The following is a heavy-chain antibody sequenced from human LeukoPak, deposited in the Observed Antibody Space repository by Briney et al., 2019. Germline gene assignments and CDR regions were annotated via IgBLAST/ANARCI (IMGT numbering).Heavy chain of an antibody. J-gene: IGHJ4*02. D-gene: IGHD3-3*01. CDR3: ARQEWSGSDYFDY. CDR1: DYSISSGYY. V-gene: IGHV4-38-2*02. CDR2: IYHSGST. Sequence: SETLSLTCTVSDYSISSGYYWGWIQQPPGEGLEWIGSIYHSGSTYYNPSLKSRVSISVDTSKNQFSLKLSSVTAADTAVYYCARQEWSGSDYFDYWGQGTLVTVSS.